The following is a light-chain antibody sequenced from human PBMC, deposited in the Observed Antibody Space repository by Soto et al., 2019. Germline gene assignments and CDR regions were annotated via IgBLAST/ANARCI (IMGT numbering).Light chain of an antibody. J-gene: IGLJ1*01. CDR1: SSDVGNYNY. CDR2: EVS. V-gene: IGLV2-14*01. CDR3: SSYTYSSTPYV. Sequence: QSALTQPASVSGSPGQSITISCTGTSSDVGNYNYVSWYQHHPGKAPKLMIYEVSNRPSGVSNRFSGSKSGNTASLTISGLQAEDEADYYCSSYTYSSTPYVLGTGTKLTVL.